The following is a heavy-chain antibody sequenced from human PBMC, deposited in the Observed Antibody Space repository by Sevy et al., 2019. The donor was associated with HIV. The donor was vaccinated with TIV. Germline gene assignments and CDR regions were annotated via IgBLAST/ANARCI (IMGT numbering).Heavy chain of an antibody. CDR2: IWSDSNNK. D-gene: IGHD6-19*01. J-gene: IGHJ4*02. CDR3: ARESGVGWLVDY. V-gene: IGHV3-33*01. Sequence: GGSLRLSCEASGFTFSSYAIHWVRQAPGKGLEWVAVIWSDSNNKYYTDSVKGRFTISRDNAKNTLYLQMNSLRVDDTAVYYCARESGVGWLVDYWGQGTLVTVSS. CDR1: GFTFSSYA.